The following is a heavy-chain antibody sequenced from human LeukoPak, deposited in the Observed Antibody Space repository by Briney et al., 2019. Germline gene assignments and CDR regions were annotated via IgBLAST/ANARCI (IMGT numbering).Heavy chain of an antibody. J-gene: IGHJ4*02. CDR1: GFTFTMYH. CDR3: ARGPLIAAAGTW. Sequence: PGGSLRLSCAASGFTFTMYHMNWVRQAPGKGLEWVSSISSSNSYIHYADSVKGRFTISRGNAKSSLYLQMNSLRAEDTAVYYCARGPLIAAAGTWWGQGTLVTVSS. V-gene: IGHV3-21*06. CDR2: ISSSNSYI. D-gene: IGHD6-13*01.